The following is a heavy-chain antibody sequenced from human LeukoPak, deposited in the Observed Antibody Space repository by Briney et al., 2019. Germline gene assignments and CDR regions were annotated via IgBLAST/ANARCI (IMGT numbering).Heavy chain of an antibody. CDR3: ARGAIAGGWLDY. CDR1: GGAISSYS. J-gene: IGHJ4*02. Sequence: SETLSLTCSVSGGAISSYSWSWIRQPPGKGLEWLGYIYYSGSTNYNPSLKSRFTISVDTSKNKFSLKLSSVTAADTAVYYCARGAIAGGWLDYWGQGTLVTVSS. V-gene: IGHV4-59*08. CDR2: IYYSGST. D-gene: IGHD6-19*01.